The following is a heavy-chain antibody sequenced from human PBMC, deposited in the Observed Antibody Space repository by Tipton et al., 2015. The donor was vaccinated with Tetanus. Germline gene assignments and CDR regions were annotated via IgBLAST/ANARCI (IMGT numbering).Heavy chain of an antibody. CDR3: ARANGPGSYLDY. CDR1: GDSISSSEYY. Sequence: TLSLTCTVSGDSISSSEYYWGWIRQPPGEGLEWIGYIYYSGSTYYNPSLKSRLTISVDTSKNQFSLKLSSVTAADTAVYYCARANGPGSYLDYWGQGTLVTVSS. J-gene: IGHJ4*02. V-gene: IGHV4-31*03. D-gene: IGHD2-8*01. CDR2: IYYSGST.